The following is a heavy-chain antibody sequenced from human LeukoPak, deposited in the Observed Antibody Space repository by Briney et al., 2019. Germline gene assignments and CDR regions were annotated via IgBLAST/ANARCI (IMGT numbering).Heavy chain of an antibody. CDR2: IYHSGST. CDR3: ARARSRGQYFDY. Sequence: SETLSLTCAVFGGSISSGGYSLSWIRQPPGKGLEWIGYIYHSGSTYYNPSLKSRVTISVDRSKNQFSLKLSSVTAADTAVYYCARARSRGQYFDYWGQGTLVTVSS. CDR1: GGSISSGGYS. J-gene: IGHJ4*02. D-gene: IGHD1-14*01. V-gene: IGHV4-30-2*01.